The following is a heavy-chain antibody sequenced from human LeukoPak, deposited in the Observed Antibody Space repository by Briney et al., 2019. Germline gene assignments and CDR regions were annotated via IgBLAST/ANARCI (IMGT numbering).Heavy chain of an antibody. CDR2: ISGSGGST. CDR3: ARSTIFGVVIPHYGMDV. CDR1: GFTFSSYA. Sequence: PGGSLRLSCAASGFTFSSYAMSWVRQAPGKGLEWVSAISGSGGSTYYADSVKGRFTISRDNSKNTLYLQMNSLRAEDTAVYYCARSTIFGVVIPHYGMDVWGQGTTVTVSS. J-gene: IGHJ6*02. V-gene: IGHV3-23*01. D-gene: IGHD3-3*01.